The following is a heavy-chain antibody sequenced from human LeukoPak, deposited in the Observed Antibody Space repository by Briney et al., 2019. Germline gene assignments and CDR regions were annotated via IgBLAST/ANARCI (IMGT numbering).Heavy chain of an antibody. D-gene: IGHD3-9*01. V-gene: IGHV1-69*05. J-gene: IGHJ5*02. Sequence: SVKVSCKASGGTFSSYAISWVRQAPGQGLEWMGGIIPIFGTANYAQRFQGRVTITTDESTSTAYMELSSLRSEDTAVYYCAGARHRPPYYDILTGYDGWFDPWGQGTLVTVSS. CDR1: GGTFSSYA. CDR2: IIPIFGTA. CDR3: AGARHRPPYYDILTGYDGWFDP.